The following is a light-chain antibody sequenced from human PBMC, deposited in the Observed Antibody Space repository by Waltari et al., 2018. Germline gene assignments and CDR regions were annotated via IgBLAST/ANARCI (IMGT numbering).Light chain of an antibody. Sequence: DIVMTQSPESLAVSLGERANINCKTSESGLYSSNNKNHLAWYQPKPGPPPKLLLYWASTRKSGVPERFSGSGSETDFTLTVTSLQAEDVAVYYCQQYYNTPLTFGGGTKVEIK. J-gene: IGKJ4*01. CDR1: ESGLYSSNNKNH. CDR2: WAS. V-gene: IGKV4-1*01. CDR3: QQYYNTPLT.